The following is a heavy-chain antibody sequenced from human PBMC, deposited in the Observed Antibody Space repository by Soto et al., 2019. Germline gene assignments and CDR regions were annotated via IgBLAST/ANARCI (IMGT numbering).Heavy chain of an antibody. CDR3: ARKRDGYNYDAFDI. CDR2: IIPIFGTA. J-gene: IGHJ3*02. D-gene: IGHD5-12*01. CDR1: GGTFSSYA. V-gene: IGHV1-69*13. Sequence: GASVKVSCKASGGTFSSYAISWVRQAPGQGLEWMGGIIPIFGTANYAQKFQGRVTITADESTSTAYMELSSLRSEDTAVYYCARKRDGYNYDAFDIWGQGTMVTVSS.